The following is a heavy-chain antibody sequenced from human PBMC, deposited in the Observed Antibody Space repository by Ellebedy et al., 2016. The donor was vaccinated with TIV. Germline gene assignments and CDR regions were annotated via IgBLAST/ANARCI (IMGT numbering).Heavy chain of an antibody. CDR2: ISYDGSNK. CDR3: AKDTEGYCSGGSCYGTFDY. D-gene: IGHD2-15*01. V-gene: IGHV3-30*18. CDR1: GFTFSSYG. Sequence: GGSLRLSCAASGFTFSSYGMHWVRQAPGKGLEWVAVISYDGSNKYYADSVKGRFTISRDNSKNTLYLQMNSLRAEDTAVYYCAKDTEGYCSGGSCYGTFDYWGQGTLVTVSS. J-gene: IGHJ4*02.